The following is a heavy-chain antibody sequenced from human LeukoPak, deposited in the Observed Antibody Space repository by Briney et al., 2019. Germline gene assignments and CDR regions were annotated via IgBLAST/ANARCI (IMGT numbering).Heavy chain of an antibody. J-gene: IGHJ4*02. D-gene: IGHD3-10*01. V-gene: IGHV3-23*01. CDR3: AKGSGSGTHLPSARFDY. CDR1: GFTFSSYA. Sequence: GGSLRLSCAASGFTFSSYAMSWVRQAPGKGLEWVSAITDSGGRTYYAGSVKGRFTISRDNSKSTLYLQMDSLRAEDTAVYYCAKGSGSGTHLPSARFDYWGQGTTVTVSS. CDR2: ITDSGGRT.